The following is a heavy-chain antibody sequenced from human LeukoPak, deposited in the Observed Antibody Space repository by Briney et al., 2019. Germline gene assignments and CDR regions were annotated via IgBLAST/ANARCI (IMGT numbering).Heavy chain of an antibody. J-gene: IGHJ4*02. D-gene: IGHD3-22*01. CDR2: ISSSGSTI. CDR1: GFTFSDYY. Sequence: GGSLRLSCAASGFTFSDYYMSWLRQAPGKGLEGVSYISSSGSTIYYADSVKGRFTISRDNAKNSLYLQMNSLRAEDTAVYYCARAHYYDSSGYFLGYWGQGTLVTVSS. CDR3: ARAHYYDSSGYFLGY. V-gene: IGHV3-11*01.